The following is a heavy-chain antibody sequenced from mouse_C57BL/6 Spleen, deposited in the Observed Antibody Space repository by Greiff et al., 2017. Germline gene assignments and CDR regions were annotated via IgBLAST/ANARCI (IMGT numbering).Heavy chain of an antibody. D-gene: IGHD3-2*02. J-gene: IGHJ3*01. V-gene: IGHV1-55*01. Sequence: QVQLKESGAELVKPGASVKMSCKASGYTFTSYWITWVKQRPGQGLEWIGDIYPGSGSTNYNEKFKSKATLTVDTSSSTAYMQLSSLTSEDSAVYYCARSPAQATGFAYWGQGTLVTVSA. CDR2: IYPGSGST. CDR1: GYTFTSYW. CDR3: ARSPAQATGFAY.